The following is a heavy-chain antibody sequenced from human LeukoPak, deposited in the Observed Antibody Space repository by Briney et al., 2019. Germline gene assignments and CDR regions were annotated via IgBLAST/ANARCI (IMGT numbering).Heavy chain of an antibody. CDR3: AKGVGYCSGGSCQQFDY. D-gene: IGHD2-15*01. J-gene: IGHJ4*02. CDR1: GFTFSSYG. CDR2: IRYDGSNK. V-gene: IGHV3-30*02. Sequence: SGGSLRLSCAASGFTFSSYGMHWVRQAPGKGLDWVAFIRYDGSNKYYADSVKGRFTISRDISKNTLYLQMNSLRAEDTAVYYCAKGVGYCSGGSCQQFDYWGQGTLVTVSS.